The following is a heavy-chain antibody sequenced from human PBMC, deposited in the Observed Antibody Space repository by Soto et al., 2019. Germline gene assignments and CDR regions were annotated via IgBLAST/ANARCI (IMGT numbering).Heavy chain of an antibody. CDR2: INPTSGGT. D-gene: IGHD2-2*01. CDR3: ARLGGLGYCSSTSCPAPPYYFDY. J-gene: IGHJ4*02. V-gene: IGHV1-2*02. Sequence: ASVKVSCKASGYTFTGYYMHWVRQAPGQGLEWMGWINPTSGGTNYAQKFQGRVTMTRDTSISTAYMELSRLRSDDTAVYYCARLGGLGYCSSTSCPAPPYYFDYWGQGTLVTVSS. CDR1: GYTFTGYY.